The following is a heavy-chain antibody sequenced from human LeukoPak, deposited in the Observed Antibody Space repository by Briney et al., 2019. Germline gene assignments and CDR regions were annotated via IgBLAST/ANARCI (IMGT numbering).Heavy chain of an antibody. V-gene: IGHV3-74*01. CDR3: ARELPFDL. Sequence: GVSLRLSCAASGFTFTHHWMHWVRQAPGKGLVWVSRIKSDGSSTNYADSVKGRFTISRDNAKNTLYLQMNSLRAEDTAVYYCARELPFDLWGRGTLVTVSS. D-gene: IGHD2-21*01. CDR1: GFTFTHHW. CDR2: IKSDGSST. J-gene: IGHJ2*01.